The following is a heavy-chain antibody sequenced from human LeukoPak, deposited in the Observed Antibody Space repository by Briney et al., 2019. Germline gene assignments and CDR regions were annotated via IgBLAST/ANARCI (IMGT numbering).Heavy chain of an antibody. J-gene: IGHJ4*02. V-gene: IGHV3-53*01. CDR1: GFTVSNKY. CDR3: AKGVGYCSGGSCQQFDY. CDR2: IYSDGRT. Sequence: GGSLRLSCAASGFTVSNKYMTWVRQAPGKGLEWVSLIYSDGRTYYADSVKGRCTISRDNSKNTLYLQMNSLRAEDTAVYYCAKGVGYCSGGSCQQFDYWGQGTLVTVSS. D-gene: IGHD2-15*01.